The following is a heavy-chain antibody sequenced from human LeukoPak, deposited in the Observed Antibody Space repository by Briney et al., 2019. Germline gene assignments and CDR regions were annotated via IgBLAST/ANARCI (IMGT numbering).Heavy chain of an antibody. CDR2: ISYDGSNK. V-gene: IGHV3-30*01. CDR3: ARAGIVATIDFDS. CDR1: GFTFSSYS. D-gene: IGHD5-12*01. Sequence: GGSLRLSCAASGFTFSSYSMRWVRQAPGKGLEWVAVISYDGSNKYYADSVKGRFTISRDNSKNTLYLQMNSLRAEDTGVYYCARAGIVATIDFDSWGQGTLVTVSS. J-gene: IGHJ4*02.